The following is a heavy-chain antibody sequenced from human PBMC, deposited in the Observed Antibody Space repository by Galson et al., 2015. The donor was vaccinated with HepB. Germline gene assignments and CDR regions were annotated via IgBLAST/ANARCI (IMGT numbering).Heavy chain of an antibody. V-gene: IGHV3-33*03. Sequence: SLRLSCAGSGFTISRYGMHWVRQAPDKGLEWVAVIWYDGSNKYYGDSVKGRFIISRDDSKNTVYLQMNSLRAEDTALYYCAANFDFWGQGTLVTVSS. CDR1: GFTISRYG. CDR3: AANFDF. J-gene: IGHJ4*02. CDR2: IWYDGSNK.